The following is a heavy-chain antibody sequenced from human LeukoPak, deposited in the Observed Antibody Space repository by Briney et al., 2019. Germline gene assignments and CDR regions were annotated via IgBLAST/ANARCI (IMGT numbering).Heavy chain of an antibody. V-gene: IGHV1-69*05. CDR3: ARSPVAGTTLVPDY. D-gene: IGHD1-7*01. J-gene: IGHJ4*02. CDR1: GGTFSSYA. CDR2: VIPIFGTA. Sequence: SVKVSCKGSGGTFSSYAISWGRHGPGQGLEWMGGVIPIFGTANYAQKFQGRVTITTDESTSTAYMELSSLRSEDTAVYYCARSPVAGTTLVPDYWGQGTLVTVSS.